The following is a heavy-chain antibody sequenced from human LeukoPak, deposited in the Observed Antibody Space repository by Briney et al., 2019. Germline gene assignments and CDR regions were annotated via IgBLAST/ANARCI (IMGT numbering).Heavy chain of an antibody. J-gene: IGHJ5*02. V-gene: IGHV4-34*01. D-gene: IGHD2-15*01. CDR3: ARGRSRCSGGSCYSRALGWFDP. Sequence: SETLSLTCAVSGRSFSGYYWSWIRQPPGKGLEWIGEINHSGSTNYNPSLKSRVTISVDTSKNQFSLKLSSVTAADTAVYYCARGRSRCSGGSCYSRALGWFDPWGQGTLVTVSS. CDR2: INHSGST. CDR1: GRSFSGYY.